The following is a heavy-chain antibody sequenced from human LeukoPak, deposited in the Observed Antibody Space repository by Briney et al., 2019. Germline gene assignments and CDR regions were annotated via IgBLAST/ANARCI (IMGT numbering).Heavy chain of an antibody. J-gene: IGHJ5*02. CDR2: INHSGST. D-gene: IGHD3-3*01. Sequence: PSETLSLTCAVYGGSFSGYYWSWIRQPPGKGLEWIGEINHSGSTNYNPSLKSRVTISVDTSKNQFSLKLSSVTAADTAVYYCARHKGGDFWSGSQAWFDPWGQGTLVTVSS. CDR3: ARHKGGDFWSGSQAWFDP. V-gene: IGHV4-34*01. CDR1: GGSFSGYY.